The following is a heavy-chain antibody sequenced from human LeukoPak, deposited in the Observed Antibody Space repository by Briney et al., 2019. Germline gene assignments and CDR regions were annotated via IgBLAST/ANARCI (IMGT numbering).Heavy chain of an antibody. V-gene: IGHV3-21*01. CDR3: ARDFHLGGDPTH. CDR1: GFTFSSYS. Sequence: GGSLRLSCAASGFTFSSYSMNWVRQAPGKGLEWVSSISSSSYIYYADSVKGRFTISRDNAKNSLYLQMNSLRAEDTAVYYCARDFHLGGDPTHWGQGTLVIVSS. CDR2: ISSSSYI. D-gene: IGHD2-21*01. J-gene: IGHJ4*02.